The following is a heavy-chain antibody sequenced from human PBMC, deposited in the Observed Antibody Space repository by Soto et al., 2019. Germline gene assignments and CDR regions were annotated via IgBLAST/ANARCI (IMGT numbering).Heavy chain of an antibody. J-gene: IGHJ4*02. Sequence: EVQLLESGGGLVQPGGSLRLSCAASGFTFSSYAMSWVRQAPGKGPEWVSALSGSGGSTYYADSVKGRFTISRDNSKNRLYLQMNSLRAEDTALYYCAKVGVRRLPDYWGQGTLVTVSS. CDR2: LSGSGGST. CDR1: GFTFSSYA. CDR3: AKVGVRRLPDY. D-gene: IGHD3-16*01. V-gene: IGHV3-23*01.